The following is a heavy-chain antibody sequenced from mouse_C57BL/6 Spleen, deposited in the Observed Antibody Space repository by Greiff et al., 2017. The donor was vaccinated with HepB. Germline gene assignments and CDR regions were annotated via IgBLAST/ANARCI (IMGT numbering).Heavy chain of an antibody. CDR1: GYSFTDYN. V-gene: IGHV1-39*01. CDR2: INPNYGTT. CDR3: ARRVVSTTGVAPYAMDY. Sequence: VQLKQSGPELVKPGASVKISCKASGYSFTDYNMNWVKQSNGKSLEWIGVINPNYGTTSYNQKFKGKATLTVDQSSSTAYMQLNSLTSEDAAVYYCARRVVSTTGVAPYAMDYWGQGTSVTVSS. D-gene: IGHD1-1*01. J-gene: IGHJ4*01.